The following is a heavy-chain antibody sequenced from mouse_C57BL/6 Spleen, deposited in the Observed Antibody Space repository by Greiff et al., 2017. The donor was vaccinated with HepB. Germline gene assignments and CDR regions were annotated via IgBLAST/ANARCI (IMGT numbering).Heavy chain of an antibody. CDR1: GFSLTSYG. D-gene: IGHD2-5*01. CDR2: IWSGGST. Sequence: VQRVESGPGLVQPSQSLSITCTVSGFSLTSYGVHWVRQSPGKGLEWLGVIWSGGSTDYNAAFISRLSISKDNSKSQVFFKMNRLQADDTAIYYCAREESYYSNYWFAYWGQVTLVTVSA. CDR3: AREESYYSNYWFAY. V-gene: IGHV2-2*01. J-gene: IGHJ3*01.